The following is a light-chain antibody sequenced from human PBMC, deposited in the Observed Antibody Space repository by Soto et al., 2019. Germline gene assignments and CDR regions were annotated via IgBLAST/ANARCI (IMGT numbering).Light chain of an antibody. J-gene: IGKJ1*01. CDR1: QSVSSN. CDR3: QQYNKWPT. V-gene: IGKV3-15*01. Sequence: EKVISLSPAHLSLSPGERATLSCRASQSVSSNLAWYQQKPGQAPRLLIYGASTRATGIPARFSGSGSGTEFTLTISSLQSEDFAVYYCQQYNKWPTFGQGTKVDIK. CDR2: GAS.